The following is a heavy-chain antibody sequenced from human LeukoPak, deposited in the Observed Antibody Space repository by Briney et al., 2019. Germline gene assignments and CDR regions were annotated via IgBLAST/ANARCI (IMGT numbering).Heavy chain of an antibody. CDR3: ARRHPDCSGGSCYWFDP. J-gene: IGHJ5*02. Sequence: ASVKDSCKASGYTFTSYDINWVRQATGQGLEWMGWMNPNSGNTGYAQKFQGRVTMNRNTSISTAYMELSSMRSEDTAVYYCARRHPDCSGGSCYWFDPWGQGTLVTVSS. CDR2: MNPNSGNT. D-gene: IGHD2-15*01. CDR1: GYTFTSYD. V-gene: IGHV1-8*01.